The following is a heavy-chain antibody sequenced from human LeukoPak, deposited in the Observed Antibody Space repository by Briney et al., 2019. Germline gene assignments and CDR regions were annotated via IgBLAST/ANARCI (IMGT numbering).Heavy chain of an antibody. D-gene: IGHD3-22*01. J-gene: IGHJ5*02. CDR3: ARDYYDTRWFDP. V-gene: IGHV1-46*01. Sequence: ASVKVSCKASGYTFTSYYMHWVRQAPGQGLEWMGIINPSGGSTSYAQKFQGRVTMTRDMSTSTVYMELSSLRSEDTAVYYCARDYYDTRWFDPWGQGTLVTVSS. CDR2: INPSGGST. CDR1: GYTFTSYY.